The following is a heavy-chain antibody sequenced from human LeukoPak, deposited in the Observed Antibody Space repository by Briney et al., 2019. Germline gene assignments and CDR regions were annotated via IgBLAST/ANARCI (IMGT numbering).Heavy chain of an antibody. CDR3: ARGERHSGILWFGELRAWHYYGMDV. CDR2: MNPNSGNT. CDR1: GYTFTSYG. J-gene: IGHJ6*02. V-gene: IGHV1-8*02. D-gene: IGHD3-10*01. Sequence: ASVKVSCKASGYTFTSYGISWVRQAPGQGLEWLGWMNPNSGNTGYAQKFQGRVTMTRNTSISTAYMELSSLRSEDTAVYYCARGERHSGILWFGELRAWHYYGMDVWGQGTTVTVSS.